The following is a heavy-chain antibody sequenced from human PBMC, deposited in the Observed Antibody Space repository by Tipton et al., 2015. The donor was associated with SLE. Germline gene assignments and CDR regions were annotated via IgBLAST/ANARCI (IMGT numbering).Heavy chain of an antibody. CDR2: INHSGRI. CDR3: ARGVAIYWITYYDYYMDV. D-gene: IGHD2-2*03. Sequence: TLSLTCTVYGESLSGHYWVWIRQPPGKGLEWIGDINHSGRIDYNPSLMSRVTISEATSKNQFSLTLTSVTASDTVVYYCARGVAIYWITYYDYYMDVWGKGTTVTVSS. V-gene: IGHV4-34*01. CDR1: GESLSGHY. J-gene: IGHJ6*03.